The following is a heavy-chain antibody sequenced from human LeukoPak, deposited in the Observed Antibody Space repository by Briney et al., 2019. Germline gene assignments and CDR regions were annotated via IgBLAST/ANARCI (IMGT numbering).Heavy chain of an antibody. CDR1: GFTFSNYW. Sequence: GGSLRLSCAASGFTFSNYWMSWARLAPGKGLEWVAHVKQDGVEKYYVDSVKGRFIISRDNTKNSLYLQMNSLRADDTAVYFCARDSTWLLDYWGQGTLITVSS. CDR3: ARDSTWLLDY. J-gene: IGHJ4*02. V-gene: IGHV3-7*03. D-gene: IGHD6-19*01. CDR2: VKQDGVEK.